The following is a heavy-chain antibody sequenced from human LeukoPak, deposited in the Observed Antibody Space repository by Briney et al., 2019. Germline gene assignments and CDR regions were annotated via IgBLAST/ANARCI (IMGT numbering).Heavy chain of an antibody. CDR3: ARDRGWRSSGYYLYYFDF. CDR1: GFSVSAHY. V-gene: IGHV3-53*01. J-gene: IGHJ4*02. CDR2: LYTGGDT. Sequence: GGSLRLSCAVSGFSVSAHYMSWVRQAPGKGLECVSFLYTGGDTYYADSVKGRFTISRDNSKNTLYLQMNGLRAEDTAVYYCARDRGWRSSGYYLYYFDFWGQGTLVTVSS. D-gene: IGHD3-22*01.